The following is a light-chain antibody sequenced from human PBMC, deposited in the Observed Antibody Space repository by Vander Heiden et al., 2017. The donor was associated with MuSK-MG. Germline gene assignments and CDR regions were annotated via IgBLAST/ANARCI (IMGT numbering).Light chain of an antibody. Sequence: QSALTQPASVSGSPGQSITISCTGTSSDVGGYNYVSWYQQHPGKAPKLMIYDVSNRPSGVSNRFSGSKSGNTASLTISGLQAEDEADYYCSSDTSSSPVVFGGGTKLTVL. CDR1: SSDVGGYNY. J-gene: IGLJ2*01. V-gene: IGLV2-14*01. CDR2: DVS. CDR3: SSDTSSSPVV.